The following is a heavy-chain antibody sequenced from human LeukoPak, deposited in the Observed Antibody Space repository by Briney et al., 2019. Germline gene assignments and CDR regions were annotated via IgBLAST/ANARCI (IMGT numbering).Heavy chain of an antibody. V-gene: IGHV4-59*08. CDR2: IYYSGST. Sequence: KPSETLCLTCTVSGGSISSYYWSWIRQPPGKGLEWIGYIYYSGSTNYNPSLKSRVTISVDTSKNQFSLKLSSVTAADTAAYYCARRLTMGGGDACDIWGQGTMVTVSS. CDR3: ARRLTMGGGDACDI. CDR1: GGSISSYY. J-gene: IGHJ3*02. D-gene: IGHD3-10*01.